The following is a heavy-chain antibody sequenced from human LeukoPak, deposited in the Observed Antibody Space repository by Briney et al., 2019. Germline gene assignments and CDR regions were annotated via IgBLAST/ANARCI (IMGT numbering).Heavy chain of an antibody. V-gene: IGHV4-34*01. D-gene: IGHD4-23*01. CDR3: ARGRPHGNDY. Sequence: SETLSLICAVYGGSFSGYYWSWIRQPPGKGLEWIGEINHSGSTNYNPSLKSRVTISVDTSKNQFSLKLSSVTAADTAVYYCARGRPHGNDYWGQGTLVTVSS. J-gene: IGHJ4*02. CDR2: INHSGST. CDR1: GGSFSGYY.